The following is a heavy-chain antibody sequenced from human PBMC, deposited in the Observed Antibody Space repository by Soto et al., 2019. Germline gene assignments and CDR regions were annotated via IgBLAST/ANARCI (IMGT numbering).Heavy chain of an antibody. Sequence: ASVKVSCKASGYTFTGYYMHWVRQAPGQGLERMGWINPNSGGTNYAQKFQGWVTMTRDTSISTAYMELSRLRSDDTAVYYCARSPYSGYDTLKYYFDYWGQGTLVTVSS. J-gene: IGHJ4*02. V-gene: IGHV1-2*04. CDR2: INPNSGGT. D-gene: IGHD5-12*01. CDR1: GYTFTGYY. CDR3: ARSPYSGYDTLKYYFDY.